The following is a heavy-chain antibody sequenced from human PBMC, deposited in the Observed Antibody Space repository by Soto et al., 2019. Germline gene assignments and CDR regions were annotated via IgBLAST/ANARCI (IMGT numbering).Heavy chain of an antibody. CDR2: IIPIFGTA. Sequence: SVKVSCKASGGTFSSYAISWVRQAPGQGLEWMGGIIPIFGTANYAQKFQGRVTITADESTSTAYMELSSLRSEDTAVYYCARDLTDYYSSGYSFYYYGMAFWGQGTTVPVSS. CDR1: GGTFSSYA. V-gene: IGHV1-69*13. J-gene: IGHJ6*02. D-gene: IGHD3-22*01. CDR3: ARDLTDYYSSGYSFYYYGMAF.